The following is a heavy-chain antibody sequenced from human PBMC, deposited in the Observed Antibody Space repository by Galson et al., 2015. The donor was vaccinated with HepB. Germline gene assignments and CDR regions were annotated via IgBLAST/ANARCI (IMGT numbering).Heavy chain of an antibody. CDR1: GLTFSGAW. V-gene: IGHV3-15*01. CDR2: IKTKIDGGTT. Sequence: SLRLSCAASGLTFSGAWMTWVRQAPGKGLEWVGRIKTKIDGGTTDYAAPVKGRFTISRDDSKNTLYLQMNSLKIEDTAVYYCTTSRYYYDSSGYYSGFLIWGQGTLVTVSS. CDR3: TTSRYYYDSSGYYSGFLI. J-gene: IGHJ4*02. D-gene: IGHD3-22*01.